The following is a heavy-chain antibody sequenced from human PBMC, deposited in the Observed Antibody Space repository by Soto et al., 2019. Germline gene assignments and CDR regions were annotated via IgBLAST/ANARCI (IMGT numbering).Heavy chain of an antibody. CDR2: ISYDGSNK. D-gene: IGHD3-3*01. V-gene: IGHV3-30-3*01. CDR3: ASLGLIWSGEDNWFDP. CDR1: GXTFSSYA. J-gene: IGHJ5*02. Sequence: LRLSFAASGXTFSSYAMHWVRQAPGKGLEWVAVISYDGSNKYYADSVKGRFTISRDNSKNTLYLQMNSLRAEDTAVYYCASLGLIWSGEDNWFDPWGQGTLVTVS.